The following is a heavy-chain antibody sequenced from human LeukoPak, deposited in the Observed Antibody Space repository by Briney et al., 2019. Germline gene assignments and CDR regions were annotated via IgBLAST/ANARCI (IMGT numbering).Heavy chain of an antibody. J-gene: IGHJ3*02. V-gene: IGHV3-23*01. CDR3: AKRFGGVIVRLLFDI. CDR2: ISGSGGST. D-gene: IGHD3-16*02. Sequence: PGGSLRLSCAASGFTFSSYAMNWVRQAPGKGLEWVSAISGSGGSTYYADSVKGRFTISRDNSKNTLYLQMNSLRAEDTAVYYCAKRFGGVIVRLLFDIWGQGTMVTVSS. CDR1: GFTFSSYA.